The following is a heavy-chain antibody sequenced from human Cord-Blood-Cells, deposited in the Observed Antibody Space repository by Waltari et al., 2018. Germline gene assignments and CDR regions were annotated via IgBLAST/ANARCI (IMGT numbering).Heavy chain of an antibody. CDR1: GGSFSGYY. V-gene: IGHV4-34*01. J-gene: IGHJ4*02. Sequence: QVQLQQWGAGLLKPSETLSLPCAVYGGSFSGYYWSWIRQPPGKGLEWIGEINHSGSTNYNPSLKSRVTISVDTSKNQFSLKLSSVTAADTAVYYCARGRSSSFDYWGQGTLVTVSS. CDR3: ARGRSSSFDY. CDR2: INHSGST. D-gene: IGHD6-6*01.